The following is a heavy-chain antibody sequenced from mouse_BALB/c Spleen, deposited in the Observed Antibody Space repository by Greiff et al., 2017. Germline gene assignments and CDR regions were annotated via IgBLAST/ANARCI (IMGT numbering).Heavy chain of an antibody. CDR3: ARGYSQAMDY. CDR1: GFTFSSFG. D-gene: IGHD1-2*01. CDR2: ISSGSSTI. J-gene: IGHJ4*01. V-gene: IGHV5-17*02. Sequence: EVKLMESGGGLVQPGGSRKLSCAASGFTFSSFGMHWVRQAPEKGLEWVAYISSGSSTIYYADTVKGRFTISRDNPKNTLFLQMTSLRSEDMAMYYCARGYSQAMDYWGQGTSVTVSS.